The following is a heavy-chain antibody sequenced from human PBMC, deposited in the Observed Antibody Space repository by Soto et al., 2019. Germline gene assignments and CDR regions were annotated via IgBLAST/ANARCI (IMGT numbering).Heavy chain of an antibody. J-gene: IGHJ4*02. CDR3: ARFPSGSVDY. D-gene: IGHD1-26*01. CDR2: ISTGSGST. CDR1: GYTFNKNA. Sequence: SVKVSCKASGYTFNKNAMHWVRQAPGQRLEWMGWISTGSGSTKYSQKFQGRVTITRDTSANTVYMELTSPTSDDTGVYYCARFPSGSVDYWGQGTLVTVSS. V-gene: IGHV1-3*04.